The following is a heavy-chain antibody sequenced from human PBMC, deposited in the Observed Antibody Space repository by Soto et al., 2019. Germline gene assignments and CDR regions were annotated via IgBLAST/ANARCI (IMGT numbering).Heavy chain of an antibody. CDR2: INAGNGNT. J-gene: IGHJ5*02. CDR1: GYTFTSYA. Sequence: ASVKVSCKASGYTFTSYAMHWVRQSPGQRLEWMGWINAGNGNTKYSQKFQGRVTITRDTSASTAYMELSRLRSEETAVYYCAREGIYYDSSGYYSLFPLHPWREGPLVTVSS. V-gene: IGHV1-3*01. CDR3: AREGIYYDSSGYYSLFPLHP. D-gene: IGHD3-22*01.